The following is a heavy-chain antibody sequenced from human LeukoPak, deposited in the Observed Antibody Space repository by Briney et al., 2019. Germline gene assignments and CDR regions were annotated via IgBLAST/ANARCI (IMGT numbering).Heavy chain of an antibody. D-gene: IGHD2-2*01. CDR2: IKNDGSST. V-gene: IGHV3-74*01. Sequence: GGSLRLSCVASGFTFSSYWMHWVRQGPGKGLVWVSRIKNDGSSTSYADSVKGRFTISRDNAKNTLYLQMNSLRAEDTAVYYCARFLYPSRFYCSSTSCYGPWFDPWGQGTLVTVSS. J-gene: IGHJ5*02. CDR3: ARFLYPSRFYCSSTSCYGPWFDP. CDR1: GFTFSSYW.